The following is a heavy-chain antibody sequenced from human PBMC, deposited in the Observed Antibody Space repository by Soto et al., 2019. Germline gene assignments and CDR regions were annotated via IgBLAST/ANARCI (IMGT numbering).Heavy chain of an antibody. V-gene: IGHV4-30-4*01. CDR2: IYYSGSA. D-gene: IGHD3-9*01. CDR3: ARDILYRLDY. J-gene: IGHJ4*02. Sequence: SETLSLTCTVSGGSISSGDYYWSWIRQPPGKGLEWVGYIYYSGSAYYNPSLKSRVTISVDTSKNQFSLKLSSVTAADTAVYYCARDILYRLDYWGQGIVVTVSS. CDR1: GGSISSGDYY.